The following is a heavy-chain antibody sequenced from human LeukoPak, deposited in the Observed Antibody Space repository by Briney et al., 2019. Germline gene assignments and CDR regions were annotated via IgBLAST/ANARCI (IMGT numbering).Heavy chain of an antibody. D-gene: IGHD3-10*01. Sequence: PGGSLRLSCAASGFTFSSYGMHWVRQAPGKGLEWVAFIRYDGSNKYYADSVKGRFTISRDNSKNTLYLQMNSLRADDTAVYYCAKELYYGSGNAEDFDYWGQGTLVTVSS. CDR1: GFTFSSYG. CDR3: AKELYYGSGNAEDFDY. J-gene: IGHJ4*02. CDR2: IRYDGSNK. V-gene: IGHV3-30*02.